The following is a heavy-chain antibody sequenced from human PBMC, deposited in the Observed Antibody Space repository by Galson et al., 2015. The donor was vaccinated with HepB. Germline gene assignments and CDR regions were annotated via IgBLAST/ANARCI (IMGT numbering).Heavy chain of an antibody. D-gene: IGHD3-3*01. CDR3: AKNLDYDFWSGYTHFDY. CDR2: ISGSGGST. CDR1: GFTFSSYA. V-gene: IGHV3-23*01. Sequence: SLRLSCAASGFTFSSYAMSWVRQAPGKGLEWVSAISGSGGSTYYADSVKGRFTISRDNSKNTLYLQMNSLRAEDTAVYYCAKNLDYDFWSGYTHFDYWGQGTLVTVSS. J-gene: IGHJ4*02.